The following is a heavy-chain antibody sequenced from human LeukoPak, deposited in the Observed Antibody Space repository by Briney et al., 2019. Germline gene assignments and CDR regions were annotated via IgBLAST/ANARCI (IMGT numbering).Heavy chain of an antibody. J-gene: IGHJ4*02. V-gene: IGHV3-21*01. D-gene: IGHD6-19*01. Sequence: GGSLRLSCAASGFTFSSYSMNWVRQAPGKGLEWVSSISSSSSYIYYADSVKGRFTISRDNAKNSLYLQMNSLRAEDTTVYYCARAAVAGFDYWGQGTLVTVSS. CDR3: ARAAVAGFDY. CDR2: ISSSSSYI. CDR1: GFTFSSYS.